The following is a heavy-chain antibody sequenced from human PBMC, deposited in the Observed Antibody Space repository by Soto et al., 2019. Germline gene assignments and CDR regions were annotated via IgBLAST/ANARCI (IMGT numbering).Heavy chain of an antibody. Sequence: QLHLRESGPGLVKPSETLSLTCTVSGGSITSSSYYWGWIRQPPGKGLEWIGSIYYSGSTYYNPSLKSRVTMSVDTSKNQFSLKLSSVTAADTAVYYCATQEVGGRYVYTFDPWGQGTLVTVSS. J-gene: IGHJ5*02. V-gene: IGHV4-39*01. CDR2: IYYSGST. CDR1: GGSITSSSYY. CDR3: ATQEVGGRYVYTFDP. D-gene: IGHD1-26*01.